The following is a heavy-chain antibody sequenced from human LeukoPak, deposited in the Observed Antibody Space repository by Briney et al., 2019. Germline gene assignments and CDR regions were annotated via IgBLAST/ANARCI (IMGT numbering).Heavy chain of an antibody. CDR3: ARSIAAAGTAY. Sequence: GGSLRLSCAASGFTFSSYSMNWVRQAPGKGLEWVSSISSSSGYIYYADSVKGRFTISRDNAKNSLYLQMNSLRAEDTAVYYCARSIAAAGTAYWGQGTLVTVSS. D-gene: IGHD6-13*01. J-gene: IGHJ4*02. V-gene: IGHV3-21*01. CDR1: GFTFSSYS. CDR2: ISSSSGYI.